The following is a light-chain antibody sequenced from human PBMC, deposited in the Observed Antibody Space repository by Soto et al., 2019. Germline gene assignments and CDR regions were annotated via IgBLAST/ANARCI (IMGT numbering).Light chain of an antibody. CDR3: SSYTSSTTLV. CDR1: SSDVGGYNS. CDR2: DVS. J-gene: IGLJ1*01. V-gene: IGLV2-14*01. Sequence: QSALSQPASVSGSPGQSITISCTGTSSDVGGYNSVSWYQQHPGRAPKLMIYDVSGRPSGVSNRFSGSKSGNTASLTISGLQAEDEAAYYCSSYTSSTTLVFGTGTTLTVL.